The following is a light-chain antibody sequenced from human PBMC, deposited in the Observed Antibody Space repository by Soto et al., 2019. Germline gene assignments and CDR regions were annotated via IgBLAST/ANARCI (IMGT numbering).Light chain of an antibody. J-gene: IGKJ4*01. V-gene: IGKV3D-15*01. CDR1: QNVRTN. Sequence: EMVMTQSPATLSVSLVDRATLSCRATQNVRTNLAWYQQKPGQAPRLLISGASSRATGIPDRFSGSGSGTDFTLTISSLEAEDFAVYYCQQSSHGLTFGGGTKVDI. CDR3: QQSSHGLT. CDR2: GAS.